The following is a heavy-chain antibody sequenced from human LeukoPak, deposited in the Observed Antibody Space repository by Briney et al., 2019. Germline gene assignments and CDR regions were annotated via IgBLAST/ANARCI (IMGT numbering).Heavy chain of an antibody. CDR2: LTGSGGSGGRT. CDR1: GLTFSSYA. J-gene: IGHJ4*02. Sequence: GGSLRLPFAASGLTFSSYAMTWVRQAPGKGLEWVSALTGSGGSGGRTYYADSVKGRFTISRDNSKNTLYLQMNGLRADDTAVYYCAKHFFGSGSYYNVDYWGQGTLVTVSS. CDR3: AKHFFGSGSYYNVDY. V-gene: IGHV3-23*01. D-gene: IGHD3-10*01.